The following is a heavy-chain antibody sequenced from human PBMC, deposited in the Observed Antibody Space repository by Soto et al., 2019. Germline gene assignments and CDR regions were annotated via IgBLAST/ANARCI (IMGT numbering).Heavy chain of an antibody. CDR2: MNSDGSTT. CDR1: GFTFSVYW. V-gene: IGHV3-74*01. D-gene: IGHD6-13*01. CDR3: ARVVPGYSFDI. J-gene: IGHJ3*02. Sequence: EVQLVESGGGLVQPGGSLRLSCVASGFTFSVYWMHWVRQVPGKGLVWVSRMNSDGSTTDYADSVRGRFTISRDNAKNTLFLQMNSLGAEDTAVYYCARVVPGYSFDIWGQGTMVTVSS.